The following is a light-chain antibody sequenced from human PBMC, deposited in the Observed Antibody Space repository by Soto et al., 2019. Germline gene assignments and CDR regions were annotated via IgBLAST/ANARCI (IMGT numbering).Light chain of an antibody. CDR1: QSVTTR. J-gene: IGKJ5*01. Sequence: PGERVTLSCRASQSVTTRLAWYQHKPGQAPTLLMSGASNRASGVPVRFSGSGSGTDFTLTITRLEPEDFALYYCQQYGGSPFTFGLGTRLEIK. V-gene: IGKV3-20*01. CDR3: QQYGGSPFT. CDR2: GAS.